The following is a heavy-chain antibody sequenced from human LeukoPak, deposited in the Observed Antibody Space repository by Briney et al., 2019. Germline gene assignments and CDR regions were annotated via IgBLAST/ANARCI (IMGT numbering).Heavy chain of an antibody. CDR2: IWYDGSNK. CDR3: ASANGSGSYFSYYYYGMDV. Sequence: GGSLRLSCAASGFTFSSYGMHWVRQAPGKGLEWVAVIWYDGSNKYYADSVKGRFTISRDNSKNTLYLQMNSLRAEDTAVYYCASANGSGSYFSYYYYGMDVWGQGTTVTVSS. D-gene: IGHD3-10*01. CDR1: GFTFSSYG. J-gene: IGHJ6*02. V-gene: IGHV3-33*01.